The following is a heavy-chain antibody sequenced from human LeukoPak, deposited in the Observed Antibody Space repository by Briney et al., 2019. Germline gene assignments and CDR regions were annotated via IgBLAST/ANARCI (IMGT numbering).Heavy chain of an antibody. CDR1: GFTFISYP. CDR2: ITTNGGTT. D-gene: IGHD2-2*01. Sequence: GGSLRLSCLASGFTFISYPMYWVRLAPGKGLEYVSFITTNGGTTLYADSVKGRFTISRDNSKNTLYLQMSGLRVEDTALYYCVKAFCTTTTCYPDYWGQGALVTVSS. J-gene: IGHJ4*02. V-gene: IGHV3-64D*06. CDR3: VKAFCTTTTCYPDY.